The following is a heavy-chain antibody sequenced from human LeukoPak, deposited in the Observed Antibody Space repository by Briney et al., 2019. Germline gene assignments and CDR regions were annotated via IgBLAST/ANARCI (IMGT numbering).Heavy chain of an antibody. Sequence: GGSLRLSCAASGFTFSSYGMHWVRQAPGKGLEWVAVISYDGSNKYYADSVKGRFTISRDNSKNTLYLQMNSLRAEDTAVYYCAKGAVETYYYDSSGYYYGYWGQGTLVTVSS. CDR2: ISYDGSNK. CDR3: AKGAVETYYYDSSGYYYGY. CDR1: GFTFSSYG. V-gene: IGHV3-30*18. J-gene: IGHJ4*02. D-gene: IGHD3-22*01.